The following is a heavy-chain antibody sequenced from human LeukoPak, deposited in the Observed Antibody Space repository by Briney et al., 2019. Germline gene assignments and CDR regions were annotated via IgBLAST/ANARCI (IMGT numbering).Heavy chain of an antibody. V-gene: IGHV3-7*03. Sequence: GGSLRLSCVASGLTFSNYWMSWVRQAPGKGSEGLANIKEDGSEKYYVDSVKGRFTISRDNAKNSLYLQMNSLRAEDTAVYYCAREKYDYVWGSYRYWGQGTLVTVSS. CDR2: IKEDGSEK. CDR1: GLTFSNYW. D-gene: IGHD3-16*01. CDR3: AREKYDYVWGSYRY. J-gene: IGHJ4*02.